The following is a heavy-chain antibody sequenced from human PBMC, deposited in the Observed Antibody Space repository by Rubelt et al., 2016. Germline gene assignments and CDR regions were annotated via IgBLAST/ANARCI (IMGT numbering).Heavy chain of an antibody. D-gene: IGHD1-14*01. CDR1: GFTFSSCG. J-gene: IGHJ4*02. CDR3: ARASSVNRFDY. Sequence: QVRLVESGGGLVQPGGSLRLSCAASGFTFSSCGMHWVRQAPGKGLEWVAVISYDGSKYYADSVKGRFTISRDNSKNTRYLQMNSLRAEDTAVYYCARASSVNRFDYWGQGTLVTVSS. CDR2: ISYDGSK. V-gene: IGHV3-30*19.